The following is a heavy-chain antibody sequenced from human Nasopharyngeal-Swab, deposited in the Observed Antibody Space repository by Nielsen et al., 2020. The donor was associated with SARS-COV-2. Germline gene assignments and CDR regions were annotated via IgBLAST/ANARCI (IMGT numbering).Heavy chain of an antibody. V-gene: IGHV3-11*05. CDR1: GFTFSDYY. D-gene: IGHD3-22*01. CDR2: ISSSSSYT. J-gene: IGHJ3*02. CDR3: ARENDSRGGDAFDI. Sequence: GESLKISCAASGFTFSDYYMSWIRQAPGKGLEWVSYISSSSSYTNYADSVKGRFTISRDNAKNSLYLQMNSLRAEDTAVYYCARENDSRGGDAFDIWGQGTMVTVSS.